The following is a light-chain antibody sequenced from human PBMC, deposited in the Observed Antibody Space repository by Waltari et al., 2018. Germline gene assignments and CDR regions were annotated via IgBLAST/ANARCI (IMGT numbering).Light chain of an antibody. J-gene: IGLJ1*01. CDR2: DVN. V-gene: IGLV2-11*01. CDR1: ISDAGGHYY. CDR3: YSYAGSSSFV. Sequence: HSALTQPLSLSGSPGQSVTISCTGTISDAGGHYYVPWYQQHPGKAPKLMIYDVNKRPSGVPDRFSGSKSGNTASLTISGLQGEDEADYYCYSYAGSSSFVFGTGTEIIVL.